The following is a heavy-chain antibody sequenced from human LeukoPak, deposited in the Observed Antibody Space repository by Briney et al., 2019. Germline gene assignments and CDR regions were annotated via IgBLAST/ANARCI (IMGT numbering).Heavy chain of an antibody. D-gene: IGHD5-18*01. CDR2: ISNSGST. J-gene: IGHJ4*02. Sequence: SETLSLTCTVSGGSISGYYWSWIRQPPGKGLEWIGYISNSGSTNYNPSLKSRVTISVDTSKNQFSLKLSSVTAADTAVYYCARGVEGDTAMVPYYFDYWGQGTLVTVSS. CDR1: GGSISGYY. V-gene: IGHV4-4*09. CDR3: ARGVEGDTAMVPYYFDY.